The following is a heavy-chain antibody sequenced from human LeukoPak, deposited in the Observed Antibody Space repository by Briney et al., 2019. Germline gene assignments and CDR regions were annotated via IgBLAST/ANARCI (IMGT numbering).Heavy chain of an antibody. J-gene: IGHJ3*02. CDR2: IYYSGST. Sequence: PSETLSLTCTVSGDSITSHYWSWIRQPPGKGLEWIGYIYYSGSTYYNPPLKSRVTISVDTSKNQFSLKLSSVTAADTAVYYCAREVRGEAFDIWGQGTMVTVSS. D-gene: IGHD3-10*01. CDR1: GDSITSHY. V-gene: IGHV4-30-4*08. CDR3: AREVRGEAFDI.